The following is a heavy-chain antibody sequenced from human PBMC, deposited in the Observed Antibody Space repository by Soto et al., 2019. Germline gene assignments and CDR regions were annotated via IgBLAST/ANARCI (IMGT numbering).Heavy chain of an antibody. V-gene: IGHV1-46*01. Sequence: ASVKVSCKAPGDTFTSYYLNWVRQAPGQGLEWVGVINPHGGSTKYAQKLQGRITMTRDTSRSTVYMELSGLRSDDTAIYYCARSSGGNFGIIIEGSNWFDPWGEGGPVSVS. CDR3: ARSSGGNFGIIIEGSNWFDP. CDR2: INPHGGST. J-gene: IGHJ5*02. D-gene: IGHD3-3*01. CDR1: GDTFTSYY.